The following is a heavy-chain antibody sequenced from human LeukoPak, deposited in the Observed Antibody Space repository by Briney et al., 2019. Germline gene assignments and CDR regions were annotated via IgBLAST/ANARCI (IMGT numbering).Heavy chain of an antibody. Sequence: PSETLSLTCAVYGGSFSGYYWSWIRQPPGKGLEWIGEINHSGSTNYNPSLKSRVTISVDTSKSQFSLELSSVTAADTAVYYCARARIAAAGSDYWGQGTLVTVSS. D-gene: IGHD6-13*01. V-gene: IGHV4-34*01. CDR2: INHSGST. J-gene: IGHJ4*02. CDR3: ARARIAAAGSDY. CDR1: GGSFSGYY.